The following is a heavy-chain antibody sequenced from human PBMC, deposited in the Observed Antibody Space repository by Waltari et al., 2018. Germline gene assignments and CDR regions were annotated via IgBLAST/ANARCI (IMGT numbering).Heavy chain of an antibody. CDR1: AFTFGAYE. Sequence: EVQLVESGGGLVQPGESLRLSCSASAFTFGAYEMNWVRQAPGKVLEWVSYISASGSVIYYADSVKGRFTISRDNARNSLYLQLNSLTAEDTAIYYCARGRSVYDYWGQGTLVTVSS. D-gene: IGHD6-6*01. V-gene: IGHV3-48*03. J-gene: IGHJ4*02. CDR2: ISASGSVI. CDR3: ARGRSVYDY.